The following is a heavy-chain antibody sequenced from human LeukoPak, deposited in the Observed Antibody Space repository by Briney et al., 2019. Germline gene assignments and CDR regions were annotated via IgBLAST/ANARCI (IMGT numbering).Heavy chain of an antibody. V-gene: IGHV3-23*01. J-gene: IGHJ6*03. D-gene: IGHD5-18*01. Sequence: GGSLRLSCAASGFTFSSYAMSWVRQAPGKGLEWVSAISGSGGSTYYADSVKGRFTISRDNSKNTLYLQMNSLRAEDTAVYYCARFREIAMGSYYYYSLDVWGKGTTVTVSS. CDR1: GFTFSSYA. CDR3: ARFREIAMGSYYYYSLDV. CDR2: ISGSGGST.